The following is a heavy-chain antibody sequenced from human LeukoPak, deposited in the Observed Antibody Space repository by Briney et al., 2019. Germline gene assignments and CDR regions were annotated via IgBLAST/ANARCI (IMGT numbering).Heavy chain of an antibody. Sequence: GGSLRLSCAASGFTFSSYSMNWVRQAPGKGLEWVSSISSSSSYIYYADSVKGRFTISRDNAKNSLYLQMNSLRAVDTAVYYCARVEIAAAGTSPTHTFDYWGQGTLVTVSS. CDR3: ARVEIAAAGTSPTHTFDY. CDR1: GFTFSSYS. D-gene: IGHD6-13*01. V-gene: IGHV3-21*01. J-gene: IGHJ4*02. CDR2: ISSSSSYI.